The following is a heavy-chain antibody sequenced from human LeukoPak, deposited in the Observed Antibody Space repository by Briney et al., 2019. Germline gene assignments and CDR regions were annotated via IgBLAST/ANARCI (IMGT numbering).Heavy chain of an antibody. J-gene: IGHJ1*01. Sequence: PGGSLRLSCAASGFTFDDYAMHWVRQAPGKGLEWVSGISWNSGSIGYADSVKGRFTISRDNAKNSLYLQMNSLSAEDTAVYYCARDPPSFQHWGQGTLVTVSS. V-gene: IGHV3-9*01. CDR1: GFTFDDYA. CDR2: ISWNSGSI. CDR3: ARDPPSFQH.